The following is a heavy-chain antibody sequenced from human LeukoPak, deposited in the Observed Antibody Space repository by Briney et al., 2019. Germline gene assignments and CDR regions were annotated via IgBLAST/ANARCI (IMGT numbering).Heavy chain of an antibody. V-gene: IGHV4-39*07. CDR3: AAYYDFWSGYLNWFDP. D-gene: IGHD3-3*01. CDR2: IYYSGST. CDR1: GGSISSSSYY. J-gene: IGHJ5*02. Sequence: SETLSLTCTVSGGSISSSSYYWGWIRQPPGKGLEWIGSIYYSGSTYYNPSLKSRITISVDTSKIHFSLKLCSVTPADTAVDYCAAYYDFWSGYLNWFDPWGQGTLVTVSS.